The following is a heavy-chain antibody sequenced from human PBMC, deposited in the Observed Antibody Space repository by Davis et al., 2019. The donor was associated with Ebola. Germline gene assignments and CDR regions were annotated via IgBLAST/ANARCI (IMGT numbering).Heavy chain of an antibody. V-gene: IGHV4-38-2*02. Sequence: SETLSLTCTVSGGYISGYYWGWIRQPPGKGLEWIGSIYHSGSTYYNPSLKSRVTISVDTSKNQFSLKLSSVTAADTAVYYCARDGVTMTPFDYWGQGTLVTVSS. CDR2: IYHSGST. J-gene: IGHJ4*02. CDR1: GGYISGYY. D-gene: IGHD3-22*01. CDR3: ARDGVTMTPFDY.